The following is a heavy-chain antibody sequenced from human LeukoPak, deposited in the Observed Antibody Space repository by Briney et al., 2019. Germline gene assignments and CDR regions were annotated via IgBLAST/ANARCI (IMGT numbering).Heavy chain of an antibody. CDR2: ISTGGTST. J-gene: IGHJ4*02. CDR3: ARVLYSNYVRVLDY. CDR1: GFTFSSYS. D-gene: IGHD4-11*01. V-gene: IGHV3-23*01. Sequence: SGGSLRLSCAASGFTFSSYSMSWVRQAPGKGLEWVSAISTGGTSTYYADSVKGRFTISRDNSKNTLSLQMNSLRAEDTAVYYCARVLYSNYVRVLDYWGQGTLVTVSS.